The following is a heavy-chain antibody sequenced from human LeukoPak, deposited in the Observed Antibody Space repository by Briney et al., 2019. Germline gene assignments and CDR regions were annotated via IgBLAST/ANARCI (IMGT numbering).Heavy chain of an antibody. CDR1: GFTFSSYW. V-gene: IGHV3-7*04. Sequence: GGSLRLSCAASGFTFSSYWMSWVRQAPGKGLEWVANIKQDGSEKYYVDSVKGRFTISRDNAKNSLYLQMNSLRAEDTAVYYCARAYCSGGSCYLDYWGQGTLVTVSS. CDR3: ARAYCSGGSCYLDY. J-gene: IGHJ4*02. CDR2: IKQDGSEK. D-gene: IGHD2-15*01.